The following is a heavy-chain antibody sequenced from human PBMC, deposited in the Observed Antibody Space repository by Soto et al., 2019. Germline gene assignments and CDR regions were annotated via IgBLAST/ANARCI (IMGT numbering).Heavy chain of an antibody. CDR2: ISAYNGST. CDR1: GYTFTSYG. CDR3: ARDGKDIVLMVYATAYYYGMDV. J-gene: IGHJ6*02. D-gene: IGHD2-8*01. V-gene: IGHV1-18*01. Sequence: QVQLVQSGAEVKKPGASVKVSCKASGYTFTSYGISWVRQAPGQGLEWMGWISAYNGSTNYAQKLQGRVTMTTDTSTSTAYMELRSLRSDDTAVYYCARDGKDIVLMVYATAYYYGMDVWGQGTTVTVSS.